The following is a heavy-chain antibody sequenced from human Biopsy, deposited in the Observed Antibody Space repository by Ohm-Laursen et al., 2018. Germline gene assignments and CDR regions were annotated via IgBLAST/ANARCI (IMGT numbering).Heavy chain of an antibody. CDR3: ARDSRGGHLNTTLITGKNLDS. D-gene: IGHD3-16*01. CDR1: GDSINSSY. CDR2: ISNSGNT. Sequence: GTLSLTCTVPGDSINSSYWSWIRQPPGKGLEWIGFISNSGNTNYNPSLKSRVTISVDTSKNQFSLKLNSVTAADTAVYFCARDSRGGHLNTTLITGKNLDSWGQGILVTVFS. J-gene: IGHJ4*02. V-gene: IGHV4-59*01.